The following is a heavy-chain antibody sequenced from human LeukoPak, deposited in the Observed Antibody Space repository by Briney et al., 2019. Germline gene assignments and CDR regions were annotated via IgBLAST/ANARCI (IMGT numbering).Heavy chain of an antibody. Sequence: GGSLRLSCAASGFTFSSYSMNWVRQAPGKGLEWVSSISGSSSYIYYADSVKGRFTISRDNAKNSLYLQMNSLRAEDTAVYYCAGDINSYYDFWSGNSNWFDPWGQGTLVTVSS. CDR1: GFTFSSYS. D-gene: IGHD3-3*01. V-gene: IGHV3-21*01. CDR3: AGDINSYYDFWSGNSNWFDP. CDR2: ISGSSSYI. J-gene: IGHJ5*02.